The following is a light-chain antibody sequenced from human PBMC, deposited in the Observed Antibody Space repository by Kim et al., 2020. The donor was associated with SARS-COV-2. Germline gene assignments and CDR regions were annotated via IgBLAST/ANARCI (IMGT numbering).Light chain of an antibody. V-gene: IGLV1-44*01. J-gene: IGLJ3*02. CDR2: TDN. CDR3: AAWDDGLRGRM. CDR1: SSNIGSNY. Sequence: QSVLTHPPSASGTPGQRVTISCSGSSSNIGSNYVSWYQHLPGTAPKLLIYTDNQRPSGVPDRFSGSKSGTSASLAISGLQSEDEADYYCAAWDDGLRGRMFGGGTQLTVL.